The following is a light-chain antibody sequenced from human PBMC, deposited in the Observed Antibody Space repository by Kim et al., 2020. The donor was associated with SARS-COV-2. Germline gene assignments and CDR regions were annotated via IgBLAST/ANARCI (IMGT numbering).Light chain of an antibody. CDR2: DTT. Sequence: QAVVTQEPSLTVSPGGTVTLTCGSSTGAVTSGHYPYWYQQKPGQAPRTLIYDTTNKHTWTPARFSASLLGGKAALTLSGAQPEDEAEYYCLLYYSGARVFGGGTQLTVL. CDR3: LLYYSGARV. CDR1: TGAVTSGHY. V-gene: IGLV7-46*01. J-gene: IGLJ2*01.